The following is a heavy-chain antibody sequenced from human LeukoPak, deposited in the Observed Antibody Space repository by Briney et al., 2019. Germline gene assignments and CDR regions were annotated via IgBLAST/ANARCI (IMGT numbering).Heavy chain of an antibody. CDR2: ISAYNGNT. J-gene: IGHJ4*02. CDR1: GYTFTSYY. Sequence: ASVKVSCKASGYTFTSYYMHWVRQAPGQGLEWMGWISAYNGNTNYAQKLQGRVTMTTDTSTSTAYMELRSLRSDDTAVYYCARVYYYGSGSYYTPIFDYWGQGTLVTVSS. CDR3: ARVYYYGSGSYYTPIFDY. V-gene: IGHV1-18*04. D-gene: IGHD3-10*01.